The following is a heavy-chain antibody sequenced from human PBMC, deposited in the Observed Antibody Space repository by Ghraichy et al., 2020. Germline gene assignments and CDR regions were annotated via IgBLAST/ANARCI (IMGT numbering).Heavy chain of an antibody. V-gene: IGHV1-69*13. D-gene: IGHD3-10*01. CDR3: ARRDGRELTFDP. J-gene: IGHJ5*02. CDR1: GGTFSSYA. CDR2: IIPIFGTA. Sequence: SVKVSCKASGGTFSSYAISWVRQAPGQGLEWMGGIIPIFGTANYAQKFQGRVTITADESTSTAYMKLSSLRSEDTAVYYCARRDGRELTFDPWGQGTLVTVSS.